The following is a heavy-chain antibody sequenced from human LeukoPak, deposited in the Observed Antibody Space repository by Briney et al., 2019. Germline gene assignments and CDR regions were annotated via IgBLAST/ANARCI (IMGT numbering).Heavy chain of an antibody. V-gene: IGHV3-74*01. D-gene: IGHD6-13*01. Sequence: GGSLRLSCAASGLTFSSHWMHWVRQAPGKGLVWVSRITNDGSSTTYADSVKGRFTISRDNSKNTLYLQMNSLRAEDTAVYYCARAPQQLVYYYYYYGMDVWGQGTTVTVSS. CDR2: ITNDGSST. CDR1: GLTFSSHW. CDR3: ARAPQQLVYYYYYYGMDV. J-gene: IGHJ6*02.